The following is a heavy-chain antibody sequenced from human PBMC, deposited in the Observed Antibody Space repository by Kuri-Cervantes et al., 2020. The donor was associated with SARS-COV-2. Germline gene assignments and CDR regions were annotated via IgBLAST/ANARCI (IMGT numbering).Heavy chain of an antibody. D-gene: IGHD6-19*01. CDR3: ARGAADYSIGWTDD. V-gene: IGHV1-18*01. CDR1: GYTLANYG. CDR2: ISGYIGVT. Sequence: ASVEVSCKGSGYTLANYGINWVRQAPGQGLEWMGWISGYIGVTNYVPRLQGRVTMTTDTSTTTAYMELRGLTSDDTAVYFCARGAADYSIGWTDDWGQGTMVTVSS. J-gene: IGHJ4*02.